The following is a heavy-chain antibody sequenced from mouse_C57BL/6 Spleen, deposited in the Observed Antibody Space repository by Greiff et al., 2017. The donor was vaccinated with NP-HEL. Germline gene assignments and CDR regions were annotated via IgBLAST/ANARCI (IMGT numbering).Heavy chain of an antibody. D-gene: IGHD2-4*01. V-gene: IGHV7-3*01. CDR2: IRNKANGYTT. CDR3: ERDDYDEDWYLDG. CDR1: GFTFTDYY. Sequence: DVMLVESGGGLVQPGGSLSLSCAASGFTFTDYYMSWVRQPPGKALEWLGFIRNKANGYTTEYSASVKGRFTISRDNSQSILYLQMNALRAEDSATYYGERDDYDEDWYLDGWGTGTTVTVAS. J-gene: IGHJ1*03.